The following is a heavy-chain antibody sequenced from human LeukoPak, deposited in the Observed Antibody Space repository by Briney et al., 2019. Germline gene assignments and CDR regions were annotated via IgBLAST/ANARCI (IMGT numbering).Heavy chain of an antibody. D-gene: IGHD6-19*01. CDR3: AKPAISSRGWYYDY. V-gene: IGHV3-23*01. J-gene: IGHJ4*02. Sequence: PGGSLRLSCAASGFTFSTYAMTWVRQAPGKGLEWVSLISGTGGSTYYADSVKGRFTISRDNSKNTLYLQMNSLRAEDTAVYYCAKPAISSRGWYYDYWGQGTLVTVSS. CDR2: ISGTGGST. CDR1: GFTFSTYA.